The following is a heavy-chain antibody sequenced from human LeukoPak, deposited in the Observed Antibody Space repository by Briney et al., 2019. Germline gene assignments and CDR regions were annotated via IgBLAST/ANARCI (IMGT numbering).Heavy chain of an antibody. CDR3: ARGRPYYGSGSDY. CDR2: ISSSGSTI. Sequence: GGSLRLSCAASGFTFSSYEMHWVRQAPGKGLEWVSYISSSGSTIYYADSVKGRFTISRDNAKNSLYLQMNSLRAEDTAVYYCARGRPYYGSGSDYWGQGTLVTVSS. V-gene: IGHV3-48*03. D-gene: IGHD3-10*01. J-gene: IGHJ4*02. CDR1: GFTFSSYE.